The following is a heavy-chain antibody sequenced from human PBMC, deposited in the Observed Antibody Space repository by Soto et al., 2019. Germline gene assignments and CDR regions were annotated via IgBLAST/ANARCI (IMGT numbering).Heavy chain of an antibody. Sequence: GGSLRLSCAASGFTVSSNYMSWVRQAPGKGLEWVSVIYSGGSTYYADSVKGRFTISRDNSKNTLYLQMNSLRAEDTAVYYCAQSTTKYSGSRFGYFDYWGQGTLVTVSS. CDR3: AQSTTKYSGSRFGYFDY. J-gene: IGHJ4*02. CDR1: GFTVSSNY. V-gene: IGHV3-53*01. D-gene: IGHD1-26*01. CDR2: IYSGGST.